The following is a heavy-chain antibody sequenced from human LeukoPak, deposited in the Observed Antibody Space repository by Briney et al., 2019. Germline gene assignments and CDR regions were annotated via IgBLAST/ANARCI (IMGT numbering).Heavy chain of an antibody. V-gene: IGHV3-33*01. CDR3: ARGEHDYYYYYMDV. Sequence: GRSLRLSCAASGFTFSSYGMHWVRQAPGKGLEWVAVIWYDGSNKYYADSVKGRFTISRDNSKNTLYLQMNSLRAEDTVVYYCARGEHDYYYYYMDVWGKGTTVTVSS. CDR1: GFTFSSYG. J-gene: IGHJ6*03. D-gene: IGHD1/OR15-1a*01. CDR2: IWYDGSNK.